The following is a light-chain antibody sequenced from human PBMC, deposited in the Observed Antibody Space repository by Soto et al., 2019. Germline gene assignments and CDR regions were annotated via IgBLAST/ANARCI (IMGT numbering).Light chain of an antibody. V-gene: IGLV2-23*01. CDR3: CSYARSSTYV. Sequence: APTQPASVSGSPGQSITISCTGNSSDVGTYNLVSWYQQHPGKAPKLMIFEGSKRPSGVSNRFSGSKSGNTASLTISGLQAEDEADYYCCSYARSSTYVFGTGTKATVL. CDR2: EGS. J-gene: IGLJ1*01. CDR1: SSDVGTYNL.